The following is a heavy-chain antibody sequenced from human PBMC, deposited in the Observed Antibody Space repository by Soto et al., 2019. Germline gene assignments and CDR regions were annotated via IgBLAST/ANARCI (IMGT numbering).Heavy chain of an antibody. CDR3: AKSPAMVTYYYYYGMDV. D-gene: IGHD5-18*01. CDR2: IWYDGSNK. Sequence: PVGSLRLSCAASGFTFSSYGMHWVRQAPGKGLEWVAVIWYDGSNKYYADSVKGRFTISRDNSKNTLYLQMNSLRAEDTAVYYCAKSPAMVTYYYYYGMDVWGQGTAVTVSS. J-gene: IGHJ6*02. V-gene: IGHV3-33*06. CDR1: GFTFSSYG.